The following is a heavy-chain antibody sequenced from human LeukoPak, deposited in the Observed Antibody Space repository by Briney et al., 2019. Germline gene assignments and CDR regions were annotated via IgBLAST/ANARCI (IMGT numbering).Heavy chain of an antibody. CDR2: ISHDGTR. CDR1: GGPIDITNY. V-gene: IGHV4-4*02. CDR3: TRENRPFCPFAY. Sequence: SGTPSLTCGVSGGPIDITNYWSWVRQAPGKGLEWIGEISHDGTRNYNPSLRSRVAMSLDRANNQFSLSLTSVTAADTAVYYCTRENRPFCPFAYWGQGVLVTVSS. J-gene: IGHJ4*02. D-gene: IGHD2/OR15-2a*01.